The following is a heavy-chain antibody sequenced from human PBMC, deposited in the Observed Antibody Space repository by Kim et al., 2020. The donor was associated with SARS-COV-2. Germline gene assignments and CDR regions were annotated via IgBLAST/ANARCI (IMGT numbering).Heavy chain of an antibody. CDR3: ATGHQLLINWFDP. V-gene: IGHV1-24*01. Sequence: YEQKFQRRVTMTEDTSTDTAYMELTSLRSDDTAVYYCATGHQLLINWFDPWGQGTLVTVSS. J-gene: IGHJ5*02. D-gene: IGHD2-2*01.